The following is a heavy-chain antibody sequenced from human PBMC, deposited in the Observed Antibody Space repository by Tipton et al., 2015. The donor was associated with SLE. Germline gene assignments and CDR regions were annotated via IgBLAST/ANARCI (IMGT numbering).Heavy chain of an antibody. CDR3: ARWNAFPATGQFDL. V-gene: IGHV3-74*01. Sequence: SLRLSCAASGFTFSSYWMHWVRQAPGKGLVWVSRLNSDETSTGYADFVKGRFTISRDNSDNSLFLQMNSLRADDTAIYYCARWNAFPATGQFDLWGQGTLVTVSS. CDR2: LNSDETST. CDR1: GFTFSSYW. J-gene: IGHJ5*02. D-gene: IGHD1-1*01.